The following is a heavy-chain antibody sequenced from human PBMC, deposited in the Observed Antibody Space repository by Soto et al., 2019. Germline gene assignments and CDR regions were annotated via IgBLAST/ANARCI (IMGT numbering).Heavy chain of an antibody. J-gene: IGHJ4*02. CDR2: IIPVYETP. CDR1: GATFNNYA. Sequence: SVKVSCKASGATFNNYAFSWVRQAPGQGLEWMGGIIPVYETPKYAPKFQGRVTITADESSSTAFMDLSSLRFDDTAVYYCAGGLMESGFYPVKFDYWGQGMLVTVSS. CDR3: AGGLMESGFYPVKFDY. D-gene: IGHD3-22*01. V-gene: IGHV1-69*13.